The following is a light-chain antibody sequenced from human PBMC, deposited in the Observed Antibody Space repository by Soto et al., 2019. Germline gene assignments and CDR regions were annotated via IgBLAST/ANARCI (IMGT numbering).Light chain of an antibody. V-gene: IGLV1-40*01. CDR2: GNN. J-gene: IGLJ3*02. CDR1: SSNIGAAYD. CDR3: QSYDSSLSGWV. Sequence: QSVLTQPPSVSGAPGQKVTISCTRSSSNIGAAYDVHWYQHLPGTAPKLLIYGNNNRPSGVPDRFSGSKSGTSASLAITGLQAEDEADYYCQSYDSSLSGWVFGGGTKVPS.